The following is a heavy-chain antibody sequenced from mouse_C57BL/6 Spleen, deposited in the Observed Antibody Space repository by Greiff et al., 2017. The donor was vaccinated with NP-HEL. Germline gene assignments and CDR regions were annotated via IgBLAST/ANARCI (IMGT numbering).Heavy chain of an antibody. V-gene: IGHV1-26*01. D-gene: IGHD2-4*01. Sequence: EVQLQQSGPELVKPGASVKISCKASGYTFTDYYMNWVKQSHGKSLEWIGDINPNNGGTSYNQKFKGKATLTVDKSSSTAYMELRSLTSEDSAVYYCAVGRYDYDGAMDYWGQGTSVTVSS. CDR3: AVGRYDYDGAMDY. CDR2: INPNNGGT. CDR1: GYTFTDYY. J-gene: IGHJ4*01.